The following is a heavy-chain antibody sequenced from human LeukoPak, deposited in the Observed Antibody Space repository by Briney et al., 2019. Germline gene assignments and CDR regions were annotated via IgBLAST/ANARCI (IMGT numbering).Heavy chain of an antibody. CDR3: ARRYYFVSGSYYPFDF. D-gene: IGHD3-10*01. CDR1: GGSISDNDYS. J-gene: IGHJ4*02. Sequence: SETLSLTRNVSGGSISDNDYSWDWIRQPPGQGLEWMGCIHYSGTTYSNPSLKSRISISVDTSKSQFSLKLRSVTAADTAVYYCARRYYFVSGSYYPFDFWGQGTLVTVSS. CDR2: IHYSGTT. V-gene: IGHV4-39*01.